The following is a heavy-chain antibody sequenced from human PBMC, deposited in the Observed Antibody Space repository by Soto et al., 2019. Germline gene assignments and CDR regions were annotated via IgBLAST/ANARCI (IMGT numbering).Heavy chain of an antibody. D-gene: IGHD6-19*01. CDR2: INPNSGGT. Sequence: QMQLVQSGAEVKKPGASVKVSCKASGYTFTGYYMHWVRQAPGQWLEGMGWINPNSGGTNYAQKFQGWVTMTRDTSISTAYMELSRLRADDTALYYCAIDGIGQPTGYSSGWYYYYYGMDVWVQGTKVTVSS. J-gene: IGHJ6*02. V-gene: IGHV1-2*04. CDR3: AIDGIGQPTGYSSGWYYYYYGMDV. CDR1: GYTFTGYY.